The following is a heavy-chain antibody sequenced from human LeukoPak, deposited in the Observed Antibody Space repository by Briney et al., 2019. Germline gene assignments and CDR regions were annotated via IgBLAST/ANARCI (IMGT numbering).Heavy chain of an antibody. V-gene: IGHV4-4*07. CDR2: IYTSGST. J-gene: IGHJ5*02. D-gene: IGHD5-18*01. CDR1: SGSISSYY. Sequence: SETLSLTCTVSSGSISSYYWSWMRQPAGKGLEWIGRIYTSGSTNYNPSLKSRVTMSVDTSKNQFSLKLSSVTAADTAVYYCARGYSTGQRAFDPWGQGTLVTVSS. CDR3: ARGYSTGQRAFDP.